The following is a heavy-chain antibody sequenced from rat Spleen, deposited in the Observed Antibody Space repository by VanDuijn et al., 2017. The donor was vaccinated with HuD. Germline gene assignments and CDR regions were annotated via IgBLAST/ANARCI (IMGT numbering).Heavy chain of an antibody. CDR3: AKADIASISTDGI. J-gene: IGHJ2*01. CDR2: ISTGGDNT. D-gene: IGHD1-2*01. CDR1: GFTFNNYW. V-gene: IGHV5-25*01. Sequence: EVQLVESGGGLVQPGGSLKLSCVASGFTFNNYWMTWIRQAPTKGLEWVAYISTGGDNTYYRDSVKGRFTISRDNAKSTLYLQLDSLRSEDTATYYCAKADIASISTDGIWGQGVMVTVSS.